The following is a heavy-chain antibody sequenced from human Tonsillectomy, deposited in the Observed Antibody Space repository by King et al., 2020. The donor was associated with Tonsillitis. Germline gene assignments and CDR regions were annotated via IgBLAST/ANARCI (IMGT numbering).Heavy chain of an antibody. D-gene: IGHD6-13*01. V-gene: IGHV4-59*01. CDR1: GGSISSYY. CDR3: ARGTAAGSHFDY. CDR2: IYYSGST. Sequence: QLQESGPGLVKPSETLSLTCTVSGGSISSYYWSWIRQPPGKGLEWIGYIYYSGSTNYNPSLKSRVTISVDTSKNQFSLKLSSVTAADTAVYYCARGTAAGSHFDYWGQETLVTVSS. J-gene: IGHJ4*02.